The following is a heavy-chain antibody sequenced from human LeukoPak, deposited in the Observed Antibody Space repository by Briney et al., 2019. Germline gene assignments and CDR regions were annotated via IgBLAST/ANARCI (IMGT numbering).Heavy chain of an antibody. J-gene: IGHJ4*02. D-gene: IGHD3-10*01. CDR3: AKEGARSKYYYGSGSSDY. CDR2: ISSSGSTI. CDR1: GFTFSSYE. V-gene: IGHV3-48*03. Sequence: QSGGSLRLSCAASGFTFSSYEMNWVRQAPGKGLEWVSYISSSGSTIYYADSVKGRFTISRDNSKNTLYLQMNSLRAEDTAVYYCAKEGARSKYYYGSGSSDYWGQGTLVTVSS.